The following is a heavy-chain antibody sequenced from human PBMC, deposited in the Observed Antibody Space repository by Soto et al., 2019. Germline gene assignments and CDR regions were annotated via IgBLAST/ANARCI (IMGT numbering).Heavy chain of an antibody. Sequence: QVQLVQSGAEVKKPGASVKVSCKASGYTFTSYGISWVRQAPGQGLEWMGWISAYNGNTNSAQKLQGRVTMTTDTATSTAYMELRSLRSDDTAVYYCARGPDKTYYDFWTLRATPYYFDYWGQGTLVTVSS. V-gene: IGHV1-18*01. J-gene: IGHJ4*02. D-gene: IGHD3-3*01. CDR1: GYTFTSYG. CDR3: ARGPDKTYYDFWTLRATPYYFDY. CDR2: ISAYNGNT.